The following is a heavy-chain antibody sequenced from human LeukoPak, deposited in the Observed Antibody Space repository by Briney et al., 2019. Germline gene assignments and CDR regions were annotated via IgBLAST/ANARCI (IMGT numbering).Heavy chain of an antibody. CDR2: ISAYNGNT. CDR3: ARDYDILTGYLAPAAFDI. Sequence: ASVKVSCKTSGYTFTSHGISWVRQAPGQGLEWMGWISAYNGNTNYAQKLQGRVNMTTDSFTSTAYMELRSLRSDDTAVYYGARDYDILTGYLAPAAFDIWGQGTMVTVSS. CDR1: GYTFTSHG. D-gene: IGHD3-9*01. J-gene: IGHJ3*02. V-gene: IGHV1-18*01.